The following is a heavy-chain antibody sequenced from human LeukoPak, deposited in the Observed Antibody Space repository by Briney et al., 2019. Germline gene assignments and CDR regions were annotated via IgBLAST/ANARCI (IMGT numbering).Heavy chain of an antibody. CDR2: ISYDGSNK. CDR1: GFTFNSYG. CDR3: ARNYYDRDAFDI. V-gene: IGHV3-30*19. D-gene: IGHD3-22*01. J-gene: IGHJ3*02. Sequence: GGSLRLSCAASGFTFNSYGIHWVRQAPGKGLEWVAVISYDGSNKYYADSVKGRFTISRDNSKNTLYLQMNSLRAEDTAVYYCARNYYDRDAFDIWGQGTMVTVSS.